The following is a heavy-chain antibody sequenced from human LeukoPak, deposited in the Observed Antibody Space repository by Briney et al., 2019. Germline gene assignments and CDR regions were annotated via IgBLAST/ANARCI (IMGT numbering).Heavy chain of an antibody. J-gene: IGHJ4*02. CDR3: ARFQGGSTFDY. V-gene: IGHV3-48*04. CDR1: GFTFSFYS. CDR2: ISRSSSSSTI. Sequence: PGGSLRLSCAASGFTFSFYSMNWVRQAPGKGLEWVSYISRSSSSSTIYYADSVKGRFTISRDNAKNSLYLQMNSLRAEDTAVYFCARFQGGSTFDYWGQGTLVTVSS. D-gene: IGHD2-15*01.